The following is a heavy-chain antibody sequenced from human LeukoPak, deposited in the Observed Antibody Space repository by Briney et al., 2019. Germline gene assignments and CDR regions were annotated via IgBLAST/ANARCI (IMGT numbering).Heavy chain of an antibody. J-gene: IGHJ6*03. Sequence: RSSETLSLTCTVSGGSISSSIYYWGWIRQPPGKGLEWIGSVYYSGSTYYNPSLKSRVTISVDTSKNQFSLKLSSVTAADTAVFYCARQPTYYYYYMDVWGKGTTVTVS. CDR1: GGSISSSIYY. V-gene: IGHV4-39*01. CDR3: ARQPTYYYYYMDV. CDR2: VYYSGST.